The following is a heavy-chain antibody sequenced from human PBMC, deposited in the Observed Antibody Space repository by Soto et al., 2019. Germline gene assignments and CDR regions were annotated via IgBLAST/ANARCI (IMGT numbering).Heavy chain of an antibody. V-gene: IGHV1-18*01. D-gene: IGHD5-12*01. CDR2: ISAYNGNT. J-gene: IGHJ5*02. Sequence: GASVKVSCKASGYTFTSYGISWVRQAPGQGLEWMGWISAYNGNTNYAQKLQGSVTMTTDTSTSTAYMELRSLRSDDTAVYYCARDSVSGTRGYSGYADINWFDPWGQGTLVTVSS. CDR3: ARDSVSGTRGYSGYADINWFDP. CDR1: GYTFTSYG.